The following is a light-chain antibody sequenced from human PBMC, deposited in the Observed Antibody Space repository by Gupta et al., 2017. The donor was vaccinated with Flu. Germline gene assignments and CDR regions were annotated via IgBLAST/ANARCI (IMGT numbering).Light chain of an antibody. J-gene: IGLJ3*02. CDR1: SGSNASNY. CDR2: EGT. CDR3: KAYEV. V-gene: IGLV6-57*01. Sequence: PGKTVTLSCTGSSGSNASNYVQRYQQPPRISQSNMIYEGTTRPSGVPDRFSGSSVSSTTSASHTCAGMNYEDEADNYCKAYEVFGGGTKLTVL.